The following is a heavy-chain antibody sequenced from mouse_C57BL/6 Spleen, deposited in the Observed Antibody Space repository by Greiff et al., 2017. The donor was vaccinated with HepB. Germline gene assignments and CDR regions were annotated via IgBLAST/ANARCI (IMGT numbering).Heavy chain of an antibody. V-gene: IGHV3-6*01. CDR3: ASEGPYYEYESAMDY. Sequence: EVKLQESGPGLVKPSQSLSLTCSVTGYSITSGYYWNWIRQFPGNKLEWMGYISYDGSNNYNPSRKNRISITRDTSKNQFFLKLNSVTTEDTATYYCASEGPYYEYESAMDYWGQGTSVTVSS. J-gene: IGHJ4*01. D-gene: IGHD2-4*01. CDR1: GYSITSGYY. CDR2: ISYDGSN.